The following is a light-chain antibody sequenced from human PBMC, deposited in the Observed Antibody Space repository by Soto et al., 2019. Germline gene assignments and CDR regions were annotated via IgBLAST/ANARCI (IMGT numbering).Light chain of an antibody. CDR1: SRDVGGYNY. CDR3: SSYTSVSILI. J-gene: IGLJ7*01. V-gene: IGLV2-14*01. Sequence: QSALTQPASVSGSPGQSITISCTGTSRDVGGYNYVSWYQQHPGKAPKLMISEVNNRPSGVSDRFSGSKSGSTASLTISGLQAEDEADHFCSSYTSVSILIFGGGTQLTVL. CDR2: EVN.